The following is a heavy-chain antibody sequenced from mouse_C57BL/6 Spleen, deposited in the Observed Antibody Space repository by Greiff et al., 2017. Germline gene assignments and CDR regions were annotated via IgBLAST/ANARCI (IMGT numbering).Heavy chain of an antibody. CDR3: ARDNSSYFDV. J-gene: IGHJ1*03. D-gene: IGHD1-1*01. CDR2: ISAGGSYT. CDR1: GFTFSSYA. Sequence: EVKLVESGGGLVKPGGSLKLSCAASGFTFSSYAMSWVRQTPEKRLEWVATISAGGSYTYYPDNVKGRFTISRDNAKNNLYLQMSHLKSEDTAMYYCARDNSSYFDVWGTGTTVTVSS. V-gene: IGHV5-4*01.